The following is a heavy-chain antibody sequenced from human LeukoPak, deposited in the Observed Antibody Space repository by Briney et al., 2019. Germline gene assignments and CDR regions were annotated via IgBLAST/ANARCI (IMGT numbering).Heavy chain of an antibody. CDR3: AKSQTMVTTGHFDY. D-gene: IGHD4-17*01. J-gene: IGHJ4*02. CDR1: GFTFSSYA. V-gene: IGHV3-23*01. Sequence: GGSLRLSCAASGFTFSSYAMNWVRQAPGKGLEWVSATSGSGISKYYADSAKGRFTVSRDESKNTLYLQMNSLRAEDTAVYYCAKSQTMVTTGHFDYWGQGTLVTVSS. CDR2: TSGSGISK.